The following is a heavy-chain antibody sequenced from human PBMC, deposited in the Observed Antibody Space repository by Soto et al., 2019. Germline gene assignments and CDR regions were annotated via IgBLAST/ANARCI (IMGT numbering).Heavy chain of an antibody. V-gene: IGHV4-34*01. CDR3: ARGYDTALAPIF. J-gene: IGHJ4*02. CDR1: GGSFSSYH. CDR2: INHLTTT. Sequence: PSEPLSLTCAVYGGSFSSYHWSWIRQTPGKGLEWIGEINHLTTTNYNPSLKSRVIISLDTPKNQFSLKLSSVTAADTAVYYCARGYDTALAPIFWGQGILVTVSS. D-gene: IGHD5-18*01.